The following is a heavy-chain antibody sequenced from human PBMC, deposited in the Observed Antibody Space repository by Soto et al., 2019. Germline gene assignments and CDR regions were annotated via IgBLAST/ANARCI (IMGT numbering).Heavy chain of an antibody. CDR3: ARQVYGMDV. J-gene: IGHJ6*02. CDR1: GGSVRSYY. CDR2: IYYSGST. V-gene: IGHV4-59*08. Sequence: QVQLQESGPGLVKPSETLSLTCTVSGGSVRSYYWSWIRQSPGKGLEWIGYIYYSGSTKSYNPSLKGRVTISVDTSKNQFSLKLTSVTAADTAVYYCARQVYGMDVWGQGTTVTVSS.